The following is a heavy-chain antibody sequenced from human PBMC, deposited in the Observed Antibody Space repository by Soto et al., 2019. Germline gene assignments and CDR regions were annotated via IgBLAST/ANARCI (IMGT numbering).Heavy chain of an antibody. D-gene: IGHD2-15*01. CDR1: GFTFISYA. V-gene: IGHV3-23*01. CDR3: AKEFVVVVAATPVVL. Sequence: GGSLRLSCAASGFTFISYAMSWVRQPPGKGLEWVSAISGSGGSTYYADSVKGRFTISRDNSKNTLYLQMNSLRAEDTAVYYCAKEFVVVVAATPVVLWGQGTLVTVSS. J-gene: IGHJ4*02. CDR2: ISGSGGST.